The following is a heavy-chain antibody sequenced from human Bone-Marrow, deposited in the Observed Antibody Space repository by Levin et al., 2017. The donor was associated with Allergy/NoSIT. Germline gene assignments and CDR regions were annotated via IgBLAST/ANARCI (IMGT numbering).Heavy chain of an antibody. V-gene: IGHV3-33*01. CDR3: ARGPAKCSGGTCFSIDY. D-gene: IGHD6-19*01. J-gene: IGHJ4*02. CDR2: IWFHGNEE. Sequence: LSLTCAGSGFNFKTYGMHWVRQAPGKGLEWLAIIWFHGNEEYYADSVRGRFTVSRDNSKNILYLQMNSLRVEDTGIYYCARGPAKCSGGTCFSIDYWGQGALVTVSS. CDR1: GFNFKTYG.